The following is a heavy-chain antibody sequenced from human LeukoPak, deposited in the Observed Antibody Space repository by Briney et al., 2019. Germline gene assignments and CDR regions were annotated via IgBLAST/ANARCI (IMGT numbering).Heavy chain of an antibody. V-gene: IGHV3-30*02. J-gene: IGHJ4*02. CDR1: GFTFSSYG. CDR3: AKDEGRYSYGIGFDY. Sequence: GGSLRLSCAPSGFTFSSYGMHWVRQAPGKGLEWVAFIRYDGSNKYYADSVKGRFTISRDNSKNTLYLQMNSLRAEDTAVYYCAKDEGRYSYGIGFDYWGQGTLVTVSS. CDR2: IRYDGSNK. D-gene: IGHD5-18*01.